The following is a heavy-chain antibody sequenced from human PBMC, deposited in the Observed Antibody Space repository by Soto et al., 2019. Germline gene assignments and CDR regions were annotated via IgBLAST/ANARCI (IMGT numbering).Heavy chain of an antibody. CDR1: GGSISSSNW. Sequence: SEILSLTCAVSGGSISSSNWWSWVRQPPGKGLEWIGEIYHSGSTNYNPSLKSRVTISVDKSKNQFSLKLSSVTAADTAVYYCARVRRRYSYGDLYYFDYWGKGTPVTVSS. J-gene: IGHJ4*02. D-gene: IGHD5-18*01. V-gene: IGHV4-4*02. CDR3: ARVRRRYSYGDLYYFDY. CDR2: IYHSGST.